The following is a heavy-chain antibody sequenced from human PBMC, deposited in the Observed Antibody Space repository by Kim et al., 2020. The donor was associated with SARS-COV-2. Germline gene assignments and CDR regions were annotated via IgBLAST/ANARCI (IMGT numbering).Heavy chain of an antibody. V-gene: IGHV3-72*01. J-gene: IGHJ2*01. D-gene: IGHD4-17*01. CDR3: ARVKYDYGGAGRYWYFDL. CDR1: GFTFSDHY. Sequence: GGSLRLSCAASGFTFSDHYMDWVRQAPGKGLEWVGRTRNKANSYTTEYAASVKGRFTISRDDSKNSLYLQMNSLKTEDTAVYYCARVKYDYGGAGRYWYFDLWGRGTLVTVSS. CDR2: TRNKANSYTT.